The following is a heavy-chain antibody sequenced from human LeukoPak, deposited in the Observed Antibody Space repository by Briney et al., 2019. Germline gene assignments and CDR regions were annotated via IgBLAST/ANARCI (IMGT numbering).Heavy chain of an antibody. J-gene: IGHJ4*02. V-gene: IGHV3-7*03. CDR1: GFTFSDYW. D-gene: IGHD6-25*01. CDR3: ARGVAAAD. Sequence: GGSLRLSCAASGFTFSDYWMTWVRRAPGKGLEWVANIKEDGSEKNYVDSMEGRFTISRDNARNSLYLQMDSLRAEDTAVYYCARGVAAADWGQGTLVTVSS. CDR2: IKEDGSEK.